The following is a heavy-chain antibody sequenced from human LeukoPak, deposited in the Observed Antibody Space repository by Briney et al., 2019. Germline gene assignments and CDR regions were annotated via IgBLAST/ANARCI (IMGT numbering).Heavy chain of an antibody. CDR1: GFTFSSYG. V-gene: IGHV3-30*18. Sequence: GRSLRLSCAASGFTFSSYGMHWVRQAPGKGLEWVAVISYDGSNKYYADSVKGRFTISRDNSKNTLYLQMNSLRAEDTAVYYCAKAYCGGDCYSEYWGQGTLVTVSS. J-gene: IGHJ4*02. D-gene: IGHD2-21*02. CDR2: ISYDGSNK. CDR3: AKAYCGGDCYSEY.